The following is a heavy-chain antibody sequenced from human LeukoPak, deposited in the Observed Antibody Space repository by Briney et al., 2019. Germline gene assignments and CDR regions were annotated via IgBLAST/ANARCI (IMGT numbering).Heavy chain of an antibody. CDR2: IYTSGST. D-gene: IGHD3-3*01. CDR3: ARDFWN. V-gene: IGHV4-61*02. CDR1: GGSISSGSYY. J-gene: IGHJ4*02. Sequence: SETLSLTCTVSGGSISSGSYYWSWIRQPAGKGLEWIGRIYTSGSTNYNPSLKSRVTISVDTSKNQLSLKLSSVTAADTAVYYCARDFWNWGQGTLVTVSS.